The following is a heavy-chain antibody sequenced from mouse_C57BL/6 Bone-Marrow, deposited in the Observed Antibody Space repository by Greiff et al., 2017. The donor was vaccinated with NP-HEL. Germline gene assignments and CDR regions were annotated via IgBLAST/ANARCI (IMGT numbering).Heavy chain of an antibody. Sequence: VQLQQPGAELVKPGASVKVSCKASGYTFTSYWMHWVKQRPGQGLEWIGRIHPSDSDTNYNQKFKGKATLTVDKSSSTAYMQLSSLTSEDSAVYYCAISYRGTVPERGAWFAYWGQGTLVTVSA. D-gene: IGHD1-1*01. V-gene: IGHV1-74*01. CDR1: GYTFTSYW. J-gene: IGHJ3*01. CDR3: AISYRGTVPERGAWFAY. CDR2: IHPSDSDT.